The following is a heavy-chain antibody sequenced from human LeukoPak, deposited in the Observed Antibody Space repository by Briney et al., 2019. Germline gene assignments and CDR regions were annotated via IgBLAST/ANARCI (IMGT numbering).Heavy chain of an antibody. CDR2: IIPIFGTA. Sequence: SVKVSCKASGGTFSSYAISWVRQAPGQGLEWMGGIIPIFGTANYAQKFQGRVTITADESTSTAYMELSSLRSEDTAVYYCARDRSGYYYGLDYWGQGTLVTVSS. CDR3: ARDRSGYYYGLDY. D-gene: IGHD3-22*01. J-gene: IGHJ4*02. CDR1: GGTFSSYA. V-gene: IGHV1-69*13.